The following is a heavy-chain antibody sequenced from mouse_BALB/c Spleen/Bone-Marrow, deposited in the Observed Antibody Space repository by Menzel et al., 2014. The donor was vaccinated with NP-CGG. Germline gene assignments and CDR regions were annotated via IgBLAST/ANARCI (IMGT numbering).Heavy chain of an antibody. V-gene: IGHV1-77*01. CDR1: GYTFTNYD. D-gene: IGHD1-2*01. CDR2: IFPGNGST. CDR3: ARSNSISTATDY. Sequence: VKLMESGAELVKPGASVKLSCKASGYTFTNYDINWVRQRPEQGLEWIGWIFPGNGSTNYNEKLKGKATLTTDKSSSTAYMQLSRLTSEDSAVYFCARSNSISTATDYWGQGTTLTVPS. J-gene: IGHJ2*01.